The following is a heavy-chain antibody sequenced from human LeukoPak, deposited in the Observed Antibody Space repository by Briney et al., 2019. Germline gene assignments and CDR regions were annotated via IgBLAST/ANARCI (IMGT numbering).Heavy chain of an antibody. Sequence: SQTLSLTCAVSGGSISSGGYSWSWIRQPPGKGLEWIGYIYHSGSTYYNPSLKSRVTISVDRSKNQFSLKLSSVTAADTAVYYCARLSSGSSRLDYGMDVWGQGTTVTVSS. V-gene: IGHV4-30-2*01. D-gene: IGHD3-10*01. J-gene: IGHJ6*02. CDR3: ARLSSGSSRLDYGMDV. CDR2: IYHSGST. CDR1: GGSISSGGYS.